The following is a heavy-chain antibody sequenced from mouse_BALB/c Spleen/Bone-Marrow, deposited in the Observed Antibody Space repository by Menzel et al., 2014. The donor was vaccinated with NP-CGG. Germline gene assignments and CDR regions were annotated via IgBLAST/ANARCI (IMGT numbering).Heavy chain of an antibody. J-gene: IGHJ4*01. Sequence: QVQLQQSGPGLVQPSQSLSITCTVSGFSLTTYGVHWVRQSPGKGREWLGAIWRGGNTDYNAAFISRLSISKDNSKSQVFFEMNSLQAYDPAIYYCSRKLRFYAMDYWGQGTSVTVSS. CDR1: GFSLTTYG. CDR2: IWRGGNT. V-gene: IGHV2-2*01. CDR3: SRKLRFYAMDY. D-gene: IGHD1-1*01.